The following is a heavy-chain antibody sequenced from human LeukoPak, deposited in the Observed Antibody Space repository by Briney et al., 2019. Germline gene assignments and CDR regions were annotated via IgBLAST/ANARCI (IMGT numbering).Heavy chain of an antibody. D-gene: IGHD5-18*01. J-gene: IGHJ4*02. Sequence: PSETLSLTSTVSGGSISSSSYYWGWIRQPPGKGLEWIGSIYYSGSTYYNPSLKSRVTISVDTSKNQFSLKLSSVTAADTAVYYCARGGYSYGNFDYWGQGTLATVSS. CDR2: IYYSGST. V-gene: IGHV4-39*01. CDR3: ARGGYSYGNFDY. CDR1: GGSISSSSYY.